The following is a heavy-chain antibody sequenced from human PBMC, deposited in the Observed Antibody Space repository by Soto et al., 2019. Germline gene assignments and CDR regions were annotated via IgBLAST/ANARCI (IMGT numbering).Heavy chain of an antibody. CDR2: INAGNGNT. CDR1: GYTFTSYA. V-gene: IGHV1-3*01. J-gene: IGHJ4*02. D-gene: IGHD6-19*01. CDR3: ARDKNKGIAVAGSFDY. Sequence: ASVKVSCKASGYTFTSYAMHWVRQAPGQRLEWMGWINAGNGNTKYSQKFQGRVTITRDTSASTAYMELSSLRSEDTAVYYCARDKNKGIAVAGSFDYWGQGTLVTVSS.